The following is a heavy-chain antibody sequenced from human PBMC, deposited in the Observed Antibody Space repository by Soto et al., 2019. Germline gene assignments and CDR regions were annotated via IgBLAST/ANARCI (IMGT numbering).Heavy chain of an antibody. CDR3: AKDLSPNMGCMDV. CDR1: GFTFSSYA. D-gene: IGHD3-10*01. Sequence: EVQLLESGGDLVQPGGSLRLSCAASGFTFSSYAMSWVRQAPGKGLEWVSSITGSGGTTFYADSVKGRLTISRDNSKNTPYVQMDILRAEDTAVYYCAKDLSPNMGCMDVWGPGTTVTVSS. V-gene: IGHV3-23*01. J-gene: IGHJ6*02. CDR2: ITGSGGTT.